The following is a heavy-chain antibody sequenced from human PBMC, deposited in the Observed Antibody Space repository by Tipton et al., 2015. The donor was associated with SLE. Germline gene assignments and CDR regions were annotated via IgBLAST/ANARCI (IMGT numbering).Heavy chain of an antibody. CDR1: GFTFNLYA. V-gene: IGHV3-30*09. J-gene: IGHJ4*02. CDR3: VRQEINWGFLDY. D-gene: IGHD7-27*01. Sequence: SLRLSCAASGFTFNLYAIHWVRQALGKGLEWVTVISHDGNTKYYTDSVKGRFAISRDNSKNTLYLQMDSLRPEDTAVYYFVRQEINWGFLDYWGQGTLVTVSS. CDR2: ISHDGNTK.